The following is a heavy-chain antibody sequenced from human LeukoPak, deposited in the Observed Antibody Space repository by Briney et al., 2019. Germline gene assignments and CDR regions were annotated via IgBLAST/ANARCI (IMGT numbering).Heavy chain of an antibody. V-gene: IGHV4-34*01. CDR2: INHSGST. J-gene: IGHJ4*02. Sequence: PSETLSLTCAVYGGSFSGYYWNWIRQPPGKGLEWIGEINHSGSTNYNPSLKSRVTISVDTSKNQFSLKLSSVTAADTAVYYCARDSYDSGIDYWGQGTLVTVSS. CDR3: ARDSYDSGIDY. CDR1: GGSFSGYY. D-gene: IGHD3-22*01.